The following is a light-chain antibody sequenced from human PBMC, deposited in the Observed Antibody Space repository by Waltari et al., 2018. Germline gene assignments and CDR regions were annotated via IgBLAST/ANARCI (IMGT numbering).Light chain of an antibody. CDR3: QQYHSPPYT. CDR1: QSVLHSPVNKDY. V-gene: IGKV4-1*01. Sequence: DIVMTQSPDSLAVSLGERATINCKSSQSVLHSPVNKDYLAWFQQRPGQPPKLIIYWASTRESGVPDRFSGSGSGTDFTLTISSLQAEDVAVYYCQQYHSPPYTFGQGTKLEIK. CDR2: WAS. J-gene: IGKJ2*01.